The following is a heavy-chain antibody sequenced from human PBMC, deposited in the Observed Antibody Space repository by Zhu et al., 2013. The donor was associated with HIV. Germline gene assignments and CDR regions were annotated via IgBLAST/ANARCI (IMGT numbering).Heavy chain of an antibody. CDR2: IIPIFGTA. J-gene: IGHJ2*01. V-gene: IGHV1-69*06. Sequence: QVQLVQSGAEVKKPGSSVKVSCKASGGTFSSYAISWVRQAPGQGLEWMGGIIPIFGTANYAQKFQGRVTITADKSTSTAYMELSSLRSEDTAVYYCARGGEVAGTGGYWSFDLWGRGTLVTVSS. CDR3: ARGGEVAGTGGYWSFDL. CDR1: GGTFSSYA. D-gene: IGHD6-19*01.